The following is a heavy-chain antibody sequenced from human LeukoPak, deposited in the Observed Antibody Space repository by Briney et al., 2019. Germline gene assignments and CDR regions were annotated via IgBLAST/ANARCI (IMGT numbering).Heavy chain of an antibody. CDR2: INHSGST. CDR3: ARGGGSFYY. Sequence: SETLSLTCAVYGGSFSGYYWSWIRQPPGKGLEWIGEINHSGSTNYNPSLKSRVTISVDTSKNQFSLKLSSVTAADTAVYYCARGGGSFYYWGQGTLVTVSS. D-gene: IGHD1-26*01. CDR1: GGSFSGYY. J-gene: IGHJ4*02. V-gene: IGHV4-34*01.